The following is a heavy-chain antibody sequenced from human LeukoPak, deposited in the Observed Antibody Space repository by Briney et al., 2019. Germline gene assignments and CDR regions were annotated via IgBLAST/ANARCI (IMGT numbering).Heavy chain of an antibody. D-gene: IGHD6-13*01. Sequence: ASVKVSCKASGYTFTNYDINWVRQATGQGLEWMGWMNPNSGNTGYAQKFQGRVTMTRNTSISTAYMELSSLRPEDTAVYYCARGLFRSWKWFDSWGQGTLVTVSS. CDR3: ARGLFRSWKWFDS. J-gene: IGHJ5*01. V-gene: IGHV1-8*01. CDR2: MNPNSGNT. CDR1: GYTFTNYD.